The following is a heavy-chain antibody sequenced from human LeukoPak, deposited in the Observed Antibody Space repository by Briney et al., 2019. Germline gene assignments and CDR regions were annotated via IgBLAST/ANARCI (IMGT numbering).Heavy chain of an antibody. CDR2: IYTSGST. CDR3: AREVNFPENSDVDTAMVYYQFFDY. J-gene: IGHJ4*02. Sequence: PAEPLSLTCTVSGGPISSYYWSWMRQPAGKGLEWIGRIYTSGSTIYNPSLKSRVTMSVDTSKNQFSPKLSYVTAADTAVYYCAREVNFPENSDVDTAMVYYQFFDYWGQGTLVTVSS. V-gene: IGHV4-4*07. CDR1: GGPISSYY. D-gene: IGHD5-18*01.